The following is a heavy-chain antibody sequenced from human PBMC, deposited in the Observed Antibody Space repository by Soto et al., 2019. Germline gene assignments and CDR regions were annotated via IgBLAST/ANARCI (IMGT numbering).Heavy chain of an antibody. J-gene: IGHJ5*02. V-gene: IGHV1-69*12. CDR3: ARGGYSSSWYFGWFDP. Sequence: QVQLVQSGAEVKKPGSSVKVSCKASGGTFSSYAISWVRQAPGQGLEWMGGIIPIFGTANYAQKFQGRVTLTAEGSINKADMEPNSPKAEDTAVYYCARGGYSSSWYFGWFDPWGQGTLVTVSS. CDR1: GGTFSSYA. CDR2: IIPIFGTA. D-gene: IGHD6-13*01.